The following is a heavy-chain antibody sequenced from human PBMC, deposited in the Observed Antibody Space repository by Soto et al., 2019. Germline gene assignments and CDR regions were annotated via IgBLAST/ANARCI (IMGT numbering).Heavy chain of an antibody. Sequence: GGSLRLSCAASGLSFSGYWMHWVRQVLGKGLMWVSRISSDGRSTSYADSVKGRFTISRDDIKNTLYLEMNSLRVEDTAIYYCARDPDWGGYSWFGPWGRGTLVTVSS. CDR3: ARDPDWGGYSWFGP. J-gene: IGHJ5*02. CDR2: ISSDGRST. D-gene: IGHD7-27*01. V-gene: IGHV3-74*01. CDR1: GLSFSGYW.